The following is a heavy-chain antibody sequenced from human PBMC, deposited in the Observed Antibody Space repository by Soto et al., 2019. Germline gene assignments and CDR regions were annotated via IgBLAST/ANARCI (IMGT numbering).Heavy chain of an antibody. D-gene: IGHD6-13*01. CDR2: INQSGST. V-gene: IGHV4-34*01. J-gene: IGHJ4*02. Sequence: TSETLSLTCAVYGGSFSGYYWTWIRQPPGKGLEWIGEINQSGSTSYNPSLKSRVTISEDTSKNQFSLKLSSVTAADTAVYYCARGPKAAAGTRYPPSYWGQGTLVTVSS. CDR1: GGSFSGYY. CDR3: ARGPKAAAGTRYPPSY.